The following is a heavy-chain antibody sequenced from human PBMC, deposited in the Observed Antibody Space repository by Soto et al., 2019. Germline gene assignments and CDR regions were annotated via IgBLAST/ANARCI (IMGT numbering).Heavy chain of an antibody. D-gene: IGHD6-19*01. J-gene: IGHJ6*02. CDR2: ISSSSSYI. V-gene: IGHV3-21*01. CDR1: GFTFSSYS. CDR3: ARGVAGTGIPYYYGMDV. Sequence: GGSLRLSCAASGFTFSSYSMNWVRQAPGKGLEWVSSISSSSSYIYYADSVKGRFTISRDNAKNSLYLQMNSLRAEDTAVYYCARGVAGTGIPYYYGMDVWGQGTTVTVSS.